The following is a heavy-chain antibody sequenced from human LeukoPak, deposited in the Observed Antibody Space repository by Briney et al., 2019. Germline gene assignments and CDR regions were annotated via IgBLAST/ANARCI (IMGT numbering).Heavy chain of an antibody. V-gene: IGHV3-30*05. J-gene: IGHJ4*02. CDR2: VSHGDGRNK. D-gene: IGHD4-17*01. CDR1: GFRFSSYG. Sequence: GRSLRLSCAPSGFRFSSYGMHWVRQAPGKGLEWVTVVSHGDGRNKYYADSVSGRFTISRDNSKNTLSLQMNSLRAEDTAVYFCVREGGPPGDYLDYWGQGTLVTVSS. CDR3: VREGGPPGDYLDY.